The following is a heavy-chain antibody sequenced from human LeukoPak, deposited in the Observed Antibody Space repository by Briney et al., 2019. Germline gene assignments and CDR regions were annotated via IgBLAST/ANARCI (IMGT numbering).Heavy chain of an antibody. CDR1: GGSISSFY. CDR2: IWHSGST. J-gene: IGHJ4*02. Sequence: SETLFLTCSVSGGSISSFYWSWIRQPPGKGLEWIGYIWHSGSTNYHPSLKSRVTISIDTSKTQFSLKLTSVTAADTAMYYCASASSAWPYYFNFWGQGSLVAVSS. CDR3: ASASSAWPYYFNF. V-gene: IGHV4-59*01. D-gene: IGHD1-26*01.